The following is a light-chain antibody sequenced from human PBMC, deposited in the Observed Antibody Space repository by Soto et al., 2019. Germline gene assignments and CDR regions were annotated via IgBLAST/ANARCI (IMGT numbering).Light chain of an antibody. V-gene: IGKV1-5*03. CDR3: QQYETFSPWT. CDR2: KAT. J-gene: IGKJ1*01. Sequence: DIQLTQSPSILSASVGDRVTITCRASQRIDTWLAWYQPKPGTDPKLLIYKATILQSGVPARFSGSGSGTEFTLAISSLEPEDFATYYCQQYETFSPWTFGQGTKVDIK. CDR1: QRIDTW.